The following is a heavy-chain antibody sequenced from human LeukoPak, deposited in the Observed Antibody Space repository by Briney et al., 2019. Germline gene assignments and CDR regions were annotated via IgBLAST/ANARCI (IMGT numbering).Heavy chain of an antibody. CDR3: ASRPGGKPLVY. V-gene: IGHV4-34*01. J-gene: IGHJ4*02. CDR2: INHSGST. Sequence: SETLSLTCAVYGGSFSDHCWSWIRQPSGKGLEWIAEINHSGSTNYNPSHKSRVTISVDTSKNQFSPKLSSLTAADTAVYYCASRPGGKPLVYWGQGSLVTVSS. D-gene: IGHD4-23*01. CDR1: GGSFSDHC.